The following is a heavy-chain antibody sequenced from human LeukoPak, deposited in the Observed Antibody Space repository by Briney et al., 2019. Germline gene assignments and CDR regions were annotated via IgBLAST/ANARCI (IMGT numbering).Heavy chain of an antibody. J-gene: IGHJ4*02. D-gene: IGHD3-9*01. V-gene: IGHV1-18*01. Sequence: ASVKVSCKASGYTFTSYGISWVRQAPGQGLEWMGWISAYNGNTNCAQKLQGRVTMTTDTSTSTAYMELRSLRSDDTAVYYCARVGLYDILTGYYSLDYWGQGTLVTVSS. CDR2: ISAYNGNT. CDR3: ARVGLYDILTGYYSLDY. CDR1: GYTFTSYG.